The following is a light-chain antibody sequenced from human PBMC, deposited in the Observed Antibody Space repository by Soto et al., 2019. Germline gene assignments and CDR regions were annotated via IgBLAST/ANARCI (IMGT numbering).Light chain of an antibody. V-gene: IGLV2-23*01. Sequence: QSVLTQPASVSGSPGQSITISCTGTSSDVGSYNLVSWYQQHPGKAPKLMIYEGSKRPSGVSNRFSGSKSGNTASLTISGLQAEDEADYHCSSYAGSSTLLYVFGTGTKVTVL. J-gene: IGLJ1*01. CDR2: EGS. CDR1: SSDVGSYNL. CDR3: SSYAGSSTLLYV.